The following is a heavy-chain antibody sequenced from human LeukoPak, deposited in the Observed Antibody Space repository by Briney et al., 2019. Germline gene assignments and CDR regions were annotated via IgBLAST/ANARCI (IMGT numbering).Heavy chain of an antibody. CDR1: GGSISSYY. CDR3: ATQGAVAHGSSDY. J-gene: IGHJ4*02. Sequence: PSETLSLTCTVSGGSISSYYWGWIRQPPGKGLEWIGSMYYSGSTYYNPSLKSRVTISGDTSKNQFSVKLSSVTAADTAVYYCATQGAVAHGSSDYWGQGTLVTVSS. CDR2: MYYSGST. V-gene: IGHV4-39*01. D-gene: IGHD6-19*01.